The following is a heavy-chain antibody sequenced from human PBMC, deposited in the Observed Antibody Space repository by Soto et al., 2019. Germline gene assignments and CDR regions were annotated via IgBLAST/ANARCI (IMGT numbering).Heavy chain of an antibody. Sequence: EVQLLESGGGLVQPGGSLRLSCATSGFTFSNYALNWVRQAPGKGLEWVSTISGSGYAARTSYADSVKGRFAISRDNSRSTLYLQMNSLRADDSAVYYCARERSSWTPVLDAFGIWGQGALVTVSS. D-gene: IGHD6-13*01. CDR2: ISGSGYAART. J-gene: IGHJ3*02. V-gene: IGHV3-23*01. CDR1: GFTFSNYA. CDR3: ARERSSWTPVLDAFGI.